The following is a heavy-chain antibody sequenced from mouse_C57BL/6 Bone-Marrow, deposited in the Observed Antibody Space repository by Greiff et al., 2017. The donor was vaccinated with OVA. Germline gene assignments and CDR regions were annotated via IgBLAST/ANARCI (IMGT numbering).Heavy chain of an antibody. CDR1: GYTFTDYN. J-gene: IGHJ4*01. V-gene: IGHV1-18*01. Sequence: VQLQQSGPELVKPGASVKIPCKASGYTFTDYNMDWVKQSHGKSLEWIGDINPNNGGTIYNQKFKGKATLTVDKSSSTAYMELRSLTSEDTAVYYCARWGLRHYYYAMDYWGQGTSVTVSS. D-gene: IGHD2-4*01. CDR2: INPNNGGT. CDR3: ARWGLRHYYYAMDY.